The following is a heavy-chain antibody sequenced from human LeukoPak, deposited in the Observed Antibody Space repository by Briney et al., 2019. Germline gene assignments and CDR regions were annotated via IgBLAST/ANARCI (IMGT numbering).Heavy chain of an antibody. J-gene: IGHJ3*02. Sequence: SETLSLTCTVSGGSISSSSYYWGWIRQPPGKGLEWIGSIYYSGSTYYNPSLESRVTISVDTSKNQFSLKLSSVTAADTAVYYCARGTQWLGAFDIWGQGTMVTVSS. D-gene: IGHD6-19*01. V-gene: IGHV4-39*07. CDR1: GGSISSSSYY. CDR3: ARGTQWLGAFDI. CDR2: IYYSGST.